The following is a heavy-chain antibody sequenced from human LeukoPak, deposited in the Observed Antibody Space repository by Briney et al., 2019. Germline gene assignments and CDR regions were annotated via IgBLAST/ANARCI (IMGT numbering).Heavy chain of an antibody. V-gene: IGHV3-72*01. CDR2: SIMKRDSHTI. CDR3: ARVGSFDWFVYFDF. J-gene: IGHJ4*01. D-gene: IGHD3-10*01. CDR1: GFSMRDYY. Sequence: GGSMRLSCAASGFSMRDYYMDWVRQAPRKDLEWVGRSIMKRDSHTIEYAASVKGRFSISRDDSKKSLFLQMNSLKTEDTAVYYCARVGSFDWFVYFDFWGQGTLVTVSS.